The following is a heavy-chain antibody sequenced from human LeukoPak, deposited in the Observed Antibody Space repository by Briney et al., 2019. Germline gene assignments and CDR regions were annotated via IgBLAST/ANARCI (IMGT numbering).Heavy chain of an antibody. V-gene: IGHV3-15*01. CDR3: TTTRTY. CDR1: GFTFSNTW. Sequence: GGSLRLSCVASGFTFSNTWMTWVRQAPGKGLEWVGRIKSKTDGGTTDYTAPVQGRFTMSRDDSKNTLYLQMNSLKIEDTAVYFCTTTRTYWGQGTLVTVSS. D-gene: IGHD3-3*01. CDR2: IKSKTDGGTT. J-gene: IGHJ4*02.